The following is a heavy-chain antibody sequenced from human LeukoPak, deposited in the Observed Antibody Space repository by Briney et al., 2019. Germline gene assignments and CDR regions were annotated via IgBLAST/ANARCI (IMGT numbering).Heavy chain of an antibody. D-gene: IGHD5-18*01. V-gene: IGHV4-38-2*02. CDR2: IYHSGST. J-gene: IGHJ4*02. CDR1: GYSISSGYY. Sequence: PSETLSLTCTVSGYSISSGYYWGWIRQPPGKGLEWIGSIYHSGSTYYNPSLKSRVTISVDTSKNQFSLKLSSVAAADTAVYYCAREVRYSYGYYFDYWGQGTLVTVSS. CDR3: AREVRYSYGYYFDY.